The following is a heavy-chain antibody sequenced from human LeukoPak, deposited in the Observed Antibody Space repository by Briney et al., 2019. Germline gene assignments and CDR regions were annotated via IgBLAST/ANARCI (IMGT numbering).Heavy chain of an antibody. J-gene: IGHJ3*02. V-gene: IGHV4-38-2*02. D-gene: IGHD1-1*01. CDR2: FYDSGNT. CDR3: ASSAQYNWNDVSAFDI. Sequence: TSETLSLTCTVSGYSISSGYYWGWIRQPPGKGLEWIGSFYDSGNTYYNPSLKSRVTISVDTSKNQFSLKVRSVTAADTAVYYCASSAQYNWNDVSAFDIWGQGTMVTVSS. CDR1: GYSISSGYY.